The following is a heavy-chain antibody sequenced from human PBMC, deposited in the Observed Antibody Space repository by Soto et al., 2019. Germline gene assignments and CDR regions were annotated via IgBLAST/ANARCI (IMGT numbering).Heavy chain of an antibody. CDR3: TKQGPWFDP. CDR2: ISSSGGST. J-gene: IGHJ5*02. V-gene: IGHV3-23*01. CDR1: GFTFSSYA. Sequence: PGGSLRLSCAASGFTFSSYAMNWVRQAPGKGLEWVSAISSSGGSTYYADSVKGRFTISRDNSMNTLYLQMNSLRVQDTAVYYCTKQGPWFDPWGQGTLVTLSS.